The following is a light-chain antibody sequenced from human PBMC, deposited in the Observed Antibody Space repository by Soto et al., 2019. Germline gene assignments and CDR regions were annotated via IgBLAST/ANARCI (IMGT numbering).Light chain of an antibody. J-gene: IGKJ5*01. CDR2: DAS. CDR1: RSGSIK. Sequence: PALLTLSREEGAQLSCRALRSGSIKLAWYQQKPGQAPRILMYDASTRASGIPARFSGSGSGTDFTLTISRLQAEDFAVYYCTQSQDPPTTFGQGTRLEI. V-gene: IGKV3-15*01. CDR3: TQSQDPPTT.